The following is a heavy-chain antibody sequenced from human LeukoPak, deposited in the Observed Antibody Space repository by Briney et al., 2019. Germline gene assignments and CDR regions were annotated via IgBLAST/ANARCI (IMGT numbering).Heavy chain of an antibody. V-gene: IGHV3-7*01. CDR2: IKQDGSEK. D-gene: IGHD3-22*01. CDR3: ARGVYYYDSSGYPRKYYYYYYMDV. Sequence: GGSLRLSCAASGFTFSSYWMSWVRQAPGKGLEWVANIKQDGSEKYYVDSVKGRFTISRDNAKNSLYLQMNSLRAEDTAVYYCARGVYYYDSSGYPRKYYYYYYMDVWGKGTTVTVSS. CDR1: GFTFSSYW. J-gene: IGHJ6*03.